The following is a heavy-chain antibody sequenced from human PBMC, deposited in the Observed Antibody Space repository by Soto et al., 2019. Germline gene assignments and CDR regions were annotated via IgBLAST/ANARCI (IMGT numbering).Heavy chain of an antibody. Sequence: QVQLQASGPGLVKPSDTLSLTCTVSGDSIGTYNWGWIRQPPGKRLEWIGYIYSNGGTSYNPALKSRVTISADTSTKHFSLRLSSVTAAATAVYYCVRQGIGALHGLVDVWGQGTTVTVSS. V-gene: IGHV4-59*08. D-gene: IGHD1-26*01. CDR2: IYSNGGT. J-gene: IGHJ6*02. CDR3: VRQGIGALHGLVDV. CDR1: GDSIGTYN.